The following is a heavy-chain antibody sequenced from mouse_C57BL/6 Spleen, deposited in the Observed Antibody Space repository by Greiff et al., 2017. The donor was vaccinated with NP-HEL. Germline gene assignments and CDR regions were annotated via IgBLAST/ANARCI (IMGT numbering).Heavy chain of an antibody. Sequence: QVQLQQSGAELVRPGTSVKLSCKASGYTFTSYWMHWVKQRPGQGLEWIGVIDPSDSYTNYNQKFKGKATLTVDTSSSTAYMQLSSLTSEDSAVYDCAREGDVGFAYWGQGTLVTVSA. CDR3: AREGDVGFAY. V-gene: IGHV1-59*01. CDR2: IDPSDSYT. D-gene: IGHD3-3*01. J-gene: IGHJ3*01. CDR1: GYTFTSYW.